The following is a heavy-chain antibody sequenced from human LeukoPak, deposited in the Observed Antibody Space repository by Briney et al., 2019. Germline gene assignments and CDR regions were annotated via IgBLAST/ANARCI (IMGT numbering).Heavy chain of an antibody. D-gene: IGHD3-10*01. CDR3: ARSPHIWFAERGWFDP. CDR2: VSSSGST. V-gene: IGHV4-4*07. Sequence: SETLSLTCSVSGDSITYFYWSWIRQAAGKGLEWIGRVSSSGSTDYNASLKSRVTMSVDTSKSQFSLKLSSVTAADTAVYFCARSPHIWFAERGWFDPWGQGTLVTVSS. J-gene: IGHJ5*02. CDR1: GDSITYFY.